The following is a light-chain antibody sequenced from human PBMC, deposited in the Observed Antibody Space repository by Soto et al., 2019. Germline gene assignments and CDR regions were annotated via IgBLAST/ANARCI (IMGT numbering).Light chain of an antibody. J-gene: IGLJ3*02. CDR2: ANT. CDR1: SSNIGAVFD. V-gene: IGLV1-40*01. Sequence: QSVLTQPPSVSGAPGQRATISCTGSSSNIGAVFDVHWYQQLPGTAPKLLIYANTNRPSGVPDRFSGSKSGTSASLAITGLQAEDEADYYCQSYDNSLSAWVFGGGTKLTVL. CDR3: QSYDNSLSAWV.